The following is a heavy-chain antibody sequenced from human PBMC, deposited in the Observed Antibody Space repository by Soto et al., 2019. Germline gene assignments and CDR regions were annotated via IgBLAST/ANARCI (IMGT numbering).Heavy chain of an antibody. J-gene: IGHJ6*02. CDR2: ISYDGSSK. CDR3: ARDVYSSSHYGMDV. V-gene: IGHV3-30-3*01. D-gene: IGHD6-13*01. CDR1: GFTFSTYT. Sequence: GGSLRLSCAASGFTFSTYTMHWARQAPGKGLEWVAVISYDGSSKNYADSVKGRFTISRDNSKNTLYLQMNSLRAEDTAVYSCARDVYSSSHYGMDVWGQGTTVTVSS.